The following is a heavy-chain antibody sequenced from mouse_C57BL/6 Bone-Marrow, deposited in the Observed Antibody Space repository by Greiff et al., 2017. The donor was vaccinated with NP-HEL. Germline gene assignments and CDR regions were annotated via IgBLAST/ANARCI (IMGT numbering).Heavy chain of an antibody. Sequence: QVQLQQSGAELAKPGASVKLSCKASGYTFTSYWMHWVKQRPGQGLEWIGYINPSSGYTKYNQKFKDKATLTADESSSTAYMQLSSLTYEDSAVYYCARYNYYGGPMDYWGQGTSVTVSS. V-gene: IGHV1-7*01. CDR1: GYTFTSYW. D-gene: IGHD1-2*01. J-gene: IGHJ4*01. CDR3: ARYNYYGGPMDY. CDR2: INPSSGYT.